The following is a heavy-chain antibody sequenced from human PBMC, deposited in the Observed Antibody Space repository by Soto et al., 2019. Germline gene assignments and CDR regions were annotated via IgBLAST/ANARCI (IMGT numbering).Heavy chain of an antibody. CDR1: GFTFSSYG. Sequence: SGGSLRLSCAASGFTFSSYGVHWVRQAPGKGLEWVAVISYDGSNKYYADSVKGRFTISRDNSKNTLYLQMNSLRAEDTAVYYWARDLGYCSSTSCSGGDYWGQGTLVTVSS. J-gene: IGHJ4*02. CDR2: ISYDGSNK. D-gene: IGHD2-2*01. V-gene: IGHV3-30*03. CDR3: ARDLGYCSSTSCSGGDY.